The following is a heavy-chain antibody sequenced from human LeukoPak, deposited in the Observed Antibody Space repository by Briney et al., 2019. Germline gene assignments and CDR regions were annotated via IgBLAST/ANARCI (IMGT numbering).Heavy chain of an antibody. CDR2: IYYSGST. Sequence: PSETLSLTCTVSGGSISSYYWSWIRQPPGKGLEWIGYIYYSGSTNYNPSLKSRVTISVDTSKNQFSLKLSSVTAADTAVYYCARDAGYSSSYPAPNWGQGTLVTVSS. J-gene: IGHJ4*02. CDR1: GGSISSYY. D-gene: IGHD6-13*01. V-gene: IGHV4-59*01. CDR3: ARDAGYSSSYPAPN.